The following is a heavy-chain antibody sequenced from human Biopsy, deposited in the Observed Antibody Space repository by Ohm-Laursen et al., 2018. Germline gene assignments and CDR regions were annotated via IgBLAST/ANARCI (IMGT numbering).Heavy chain of an antibody. CDR2: IIPIFGTA. CDR1: GGTFTNYA. D-gene: IGHD2-2*01. J-gene: IGHJ4*02. Sequence: SVKVSCKASGGTFTNYAISWVRQAPGQGLEWMGGIIPIFGTANYAQKFQGRVTITADESTSTAYMDLRSLRSDDTAVYYCARDRPSVPTYAVFWGQGTLVTVSS. CDR3: ARDRPSVPTYAVF. V-gene: IGHV1-69*13.